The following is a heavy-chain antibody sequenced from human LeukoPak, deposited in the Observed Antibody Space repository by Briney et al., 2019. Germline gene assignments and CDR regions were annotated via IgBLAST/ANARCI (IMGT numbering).Heavy chain of an antibody. D-gene: IGHD3-10*01. Sequence: KPGGSLRLSCAASGFPFSDYYMSWIRQAPGKGLEWVSYISSSGSTIYYADSVKGRFTISRDNAKNSLYLQMNSLRAEDTAVYYCARELSGSWAYYYMDVWGKGTTVTVSS. CDR1: GFPFSDYY. CDR3: ARELSGSWAYYYMDV. CDR2: ISSSGSTI. J-gene: IGHJ6*03. V-gene: IGHV3-11*04.